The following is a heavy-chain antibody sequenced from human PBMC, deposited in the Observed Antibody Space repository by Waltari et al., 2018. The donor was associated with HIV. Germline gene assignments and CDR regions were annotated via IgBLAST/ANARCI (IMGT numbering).Heavy chain of an antibody. CDR3: ARASHYFEFSTFDGDYYFDL. CDR2: INSDGGTR. Sequence: VQLVESGGGSIKSGGSLRLSCAASGFSVSNHWMEWVRQGPGKGLVWHGRINSDGGTREYADAVKGRFVISRDNARNTVYLQVNSLRVEDTAVYYCARASHYFEFSTFDGDYYFDLWGRGTRVAVSS. J-gene: IGHJ4*02. CDR1: GFSVSNHW. V-gene: IGHV3-74*01. D-gene: IGHD3-9*01.